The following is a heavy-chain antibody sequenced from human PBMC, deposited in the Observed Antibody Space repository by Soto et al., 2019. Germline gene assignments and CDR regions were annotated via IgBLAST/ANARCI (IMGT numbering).Heavy chain of an antibody. CDR1: GGSISRGGYF. CDR3: ARDILLWFGELPPRAHDAFDI. J-gene: IGHJ3*02. D-gene: IGHD3-10*01. CDR2: INYSGST. Sequence: QVQLQASGPGLVKPSQTLSLTCTVSGGSISRGGYFWSWIRQHPGKGLEWIGDINYSGSTYSNPSLKSQVTISVDTSKNQFSLKLSSVTAADTAVYYCARDILLWFGELPPRAHDAFDIWGQGTMVTVSS. V-gene: IGHV4-31*01.